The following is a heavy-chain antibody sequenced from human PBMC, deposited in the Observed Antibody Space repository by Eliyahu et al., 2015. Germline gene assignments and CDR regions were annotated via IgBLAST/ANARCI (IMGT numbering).Heavy chain of an antibody. CDR3: ARGRDGYNKGVFDY. Sequence: QVQLQESGPGLVKPSQTLSLTCTVSGDSISSGGYFWSWIRQHPGKGLEWIGDMHXRGNTYYXPSLKSRVNLSVDTSKNQFSLNLSSVTAADTAVYYCARGRDGYNKGVFDYWGQGTLVTVSS. J-gene: IGHJ4*02. V-gene: IGHV4-31*03. CDR1: GDSISSGGYF. D-gene: IGHD5-24*01. CDR2: MHXRGNT.